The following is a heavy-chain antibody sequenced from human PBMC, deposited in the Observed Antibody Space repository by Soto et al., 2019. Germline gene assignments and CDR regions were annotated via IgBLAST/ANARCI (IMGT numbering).Heavy chain of an antibody. CDR1: GGSVSSGSYY. Sequence: QVQLQESGPGLVKPSETLSLTCTVSGGSVSSGSYYWSWIRQPPGKGLEWIGYIYYSGSTNYNPYLKGRVTISVDTSKNQFSLKLSSVAAADTAVYYCARDRGYYDSSGYHSFDYWGQGTLVTVSS. D-gene: IGHD3-22*01. J-gene: IGHJ4*02. CDR2: IYYSGST. CDR3: ARDRGYYDSSGYHSFDY. V-gene: IGHV4-61*01.